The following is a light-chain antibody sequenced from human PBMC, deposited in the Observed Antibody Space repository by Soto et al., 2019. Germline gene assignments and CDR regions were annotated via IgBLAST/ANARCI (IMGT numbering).Light chain of an antibody. CDR3: QQYHNWPLT. V-gene: IGKV3-15*01. Sequence: EIVMTQSPATLSVSPGERATLPCRASHSVSSNLAWYQQKPGQAPRLLIYGASTRATGFPARFSGSGSGTESALTISSLQSEDFAVYYCQQYHNWPLTFGGGTKVDIK. CDR2: GAS. J-gene: IGKJ4*01. CDR1: HSVSSN.